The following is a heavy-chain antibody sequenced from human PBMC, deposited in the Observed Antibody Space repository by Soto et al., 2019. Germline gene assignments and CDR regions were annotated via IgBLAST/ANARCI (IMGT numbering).Heavy chain of an antibody. Sequence: GGSLRLSCAASGFTFSSYGMHWVRQAPGKGLEWVAVIWYDGSNKYYADSVKGRITISRDNSKNTLYLQMNSLRAEDTAVYYCARDIAAAGTSYYYYGMDVWGQGTTVTVSS. J-gene: IGHJ6*02. V-gene: IGHV3-33*01. CDR1: GFTFSSYG. CDR2: IWYDGSNK. CDR3: ARDIAAAGTSYYYYGMDV. D-gene: IGHD6-13*01.